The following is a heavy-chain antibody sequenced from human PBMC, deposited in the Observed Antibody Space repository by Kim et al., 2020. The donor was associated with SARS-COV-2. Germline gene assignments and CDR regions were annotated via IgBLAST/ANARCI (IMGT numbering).Heavy chain of an antibody. CDR2: INPSGGST. CDR3: ARGEPAMITFGGVIDGNWFDP. D-gene: IGHD3-16*02. J-gene: IGHJ5*02. Sequence: ASVKVSCKASGYTFTSYYMHWVRQAPGQGLEWMGIINPSGGSTSYAQKFQGRVTMTRDTSTSTVYMELSSLRSEDTAVYYCARGEPAMITFGGVIDGNWFDPWGQGTLVTVSS. V-gene: IGHV1-46*01. CDR1: GYTFTSYY.